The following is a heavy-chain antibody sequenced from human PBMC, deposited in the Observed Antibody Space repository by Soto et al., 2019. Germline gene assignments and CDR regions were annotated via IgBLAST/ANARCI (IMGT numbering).Heavy chain of an antibody. CDR3: AKESNDFWSAPYYYYYMDV. CDR1: GFTFSSYA. Sequence: GGSLRLSCAASGFTFSSYAMSWVRQAPGKGLEWVSAISGSGGSTYYADSVKGRFTISRDNSKNTLYLQMNSLRAEDTAVYYCAKESNDFWSAPYYYYYMDVWGKGTTVTVSS. D-gene: IGHD3-3*01. V-gene: IGHV3-23*01. CDR2: ISGSGGST. J-gene: IGHJ6*03.